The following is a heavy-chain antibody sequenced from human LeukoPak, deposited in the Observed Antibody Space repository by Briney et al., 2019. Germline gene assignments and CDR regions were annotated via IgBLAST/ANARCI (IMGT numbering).Heavy chain of an antibody. J-gene: IGHJ4*02. CDR1: GYTFTGYY. CDR2: INPNSGGT. V-gene: IGHV1-2*02. Sequence: GASVKVSCKASGYTFTGYYMHWVRQAPGQGLEWMGWINPNSGGTNYAQKFQGRVTMTRDTSISTAYMELSRLRSDDTAVYYCARGPYLVRGVIIDYWGQRTLVTVSS. D-gene: IGHD3-10*01. CDR3: ARGPYLVRGVIIDY.